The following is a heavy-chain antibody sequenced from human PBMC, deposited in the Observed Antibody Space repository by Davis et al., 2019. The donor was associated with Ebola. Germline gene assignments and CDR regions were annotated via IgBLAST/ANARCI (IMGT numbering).Heavy chain of an antibody. CDR1: GYTFTGYY. CDR2: INPNSGGT. D-gene: IGHD6-19*01. V-gene: IGHV1-2*02. CDR3: ARWQWLVYDAFDI. J-gene: IGHJ3*02. Sequence: ASVKVSCKASGYTFTGYYMHWVRQAPGQGLEWMGWINPNSGGTNYAQKFQGRVIMTRDTSTSTVYMELSSLRSEDTAVYYCARWQWLVYDAFDIWGQGTMVTVSS.